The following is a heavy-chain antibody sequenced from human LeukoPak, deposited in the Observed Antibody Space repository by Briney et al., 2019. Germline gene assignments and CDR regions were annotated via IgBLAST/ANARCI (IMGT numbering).Heavy chain of an antibody. V-gene: IGHV4-39*01. J-gene: IGHJ6*03. CDR2: IYYSGDT. CDR1: GGSINSTRYY. CDR3: ATGSMTTRYYYYFHMDV. Sequence: SETLSLACTVSGGSINSTRYYWGWIRQPPGKGLEWIGSIYYSGDTHYNPSLRSRVTISVDTSKNQFSLRMHSMTAADTSFYYCATGSMTTRYYYYFHMDVWGPGTTVTVSS. D-gene: IGHD4-11*01.